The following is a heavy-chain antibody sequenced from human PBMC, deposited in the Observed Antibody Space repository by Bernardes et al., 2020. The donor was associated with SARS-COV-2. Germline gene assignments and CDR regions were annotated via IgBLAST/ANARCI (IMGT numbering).Heavy chain of an antibody. CDR1: GYTLTELS. Sequence: ASVKVSCKVSGYTLTELSMHWVRQAPGKGLEWMGGFDPGDGETIYAQKFQGRVTMTEDTSTDTAYMELSSLRSEDTAVYYCATGPGYCSGGSCGGWFDPWGQGTLVTVSS. CDR2: FDPGDGET. J-gene: IGHJ5*02. D-gene: IGHD2-15*01. CDR3: ATGPGYCSGGSCGGWFDP. V-gene: IGHV1-24*01.